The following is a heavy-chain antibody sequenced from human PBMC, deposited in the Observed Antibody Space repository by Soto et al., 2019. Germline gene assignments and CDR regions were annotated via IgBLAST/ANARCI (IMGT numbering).Heavy chain of an antibody. V-gene: IGHV3-48*01. J-gene: IGHJ4*02. CDR2: IRSNSSTI. D-gene: IGHD1-1*01. Sequence: PGGSLRLSCAASGFTFSSYSMNWVRQAPGKGLEWVAYIRSNSSTIYYADSVKGRFTISRDNAKNSLYLQMNSLRAEDTAVYYCARDTMRGFDYWGQGTLVTVSS. CDR3: ARDTMRGFDY. CDR1: GFTFSSYS.